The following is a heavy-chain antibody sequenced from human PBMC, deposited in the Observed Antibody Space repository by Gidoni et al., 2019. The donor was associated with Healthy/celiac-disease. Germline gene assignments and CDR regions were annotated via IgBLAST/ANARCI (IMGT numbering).Heavy chain of an antibody. Sequence: QVQLQQWGAGLLKPSETLSLPCAVYGGSFSGYYWSWIRQPPGKGLEWIGEINHSGSTNYNPSLKSRVTISVDTSKNQCSLKLSSVTAADTAVYYCARGRGGSGSYYAYWGQGTLVTVSS. J-gene: IGHJ4*02. V-gene: IGHV4-34*01. D-gene: IGHD3-10*01. CDR3: ARGRGGSGSYYAY. CDR2: INHSGST. CDR1: GGSFSGYY.